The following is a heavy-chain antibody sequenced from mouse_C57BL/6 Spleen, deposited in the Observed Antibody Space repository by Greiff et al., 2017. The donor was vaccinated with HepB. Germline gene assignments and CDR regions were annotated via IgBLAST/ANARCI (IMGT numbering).Heavy chain of an antibody. D-gene: IGHD2-3*01. J-gene: IGHJ2*01. CDR3: TTFYDYY. Sequence: EVKLQESGAELVRPGASVKLSCTASGFNIKDDYMHWVKQRPEQGLEWIGWIDPENGDTEYASKFQGKATITADTSSNTAYLQLSSLTSEDTAVYYCTTFYDYYWGQGTTLTVSS. V-gene: IGHV14-4*01. CDR2: IDPENGDT. CDR1: GFNIKDDY.